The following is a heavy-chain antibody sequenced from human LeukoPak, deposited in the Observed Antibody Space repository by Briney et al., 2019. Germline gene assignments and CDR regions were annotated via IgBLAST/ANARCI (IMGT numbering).Heavy chain of an antibody. V-gene: IGHV1-69*05. Sequence: SVKVSCKASGGTFSSYAISWVRQAPGQGLEWMGRIIPIFGTANYAQKFQGRVTITTDESTSTAYMDLSSLTPDDTAVYFCARDQGSLTRSWYTGYWGQGTQVTVSS. CDR3: ARDQGSLTRSWYTGY. CDR2: IIPIFGTA. D-gene: IGHD6-13*01. J-gene: IGHJ4*02. CDR1: GGTFSSYA.